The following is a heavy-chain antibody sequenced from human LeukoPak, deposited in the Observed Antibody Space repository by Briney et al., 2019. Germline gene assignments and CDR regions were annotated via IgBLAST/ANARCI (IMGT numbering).Heavy chain of an antibody. V-gene: IGHV4-59*08. CDR1: GGSIRKYY. J-gene: IGHJ5*02. D-gene: IGHD3-10*01. CDR2: ISDTGST. Sequence: SETLSLTCRVSGGSIRKYYWTWIRQPPGQGLELIGFISDTGSTHYNPSLNSRVTISVDTSKNQFSPKLTSVTAADTAVYYCARPIMVRGVIDWFDPWGQGTLVTVTS. CDR3: ARPIMVRGVIDWFDP.